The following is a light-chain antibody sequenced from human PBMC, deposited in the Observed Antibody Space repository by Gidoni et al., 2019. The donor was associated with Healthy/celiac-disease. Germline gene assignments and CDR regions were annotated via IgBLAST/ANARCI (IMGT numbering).Light chain of an antibody. CDR3: QQYDNLPRT. Sequence: DNQMTQSPSSLSDSVGDRVTITCQASQAITNYLNWYQLKPGKPPTLLIYYASNLEAVVPSRYSESGSEREFTFKISRLQPEDIATYYCQQYDNLPRTFGPGTKVEIK. CDR2: YAS. CDR1: QAITNY. V-gene: IGKV1-33*01. J-gene: IGKJ3*01.